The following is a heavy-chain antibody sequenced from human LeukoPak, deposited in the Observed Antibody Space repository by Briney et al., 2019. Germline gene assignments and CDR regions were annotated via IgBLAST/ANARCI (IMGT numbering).Heavy chain of an antibody. CDR3: ARVDGSPDY. J-gene: IGHJ4*02. CDR2: MNTKSGNT. V-gene: IGHV1-8*03. Sequence: ASVKVSCRASGHTFTTYDINWVRQATGQGLEWMGWMNTKSGNTGHAQKFQGRVTITRDTSISTVYMELSSLRSEDTAVYFCARVDGSPDYWGQGTLVTVSS. D-gene: IGHD2-15*01. CDR1: GHTFTTYD.